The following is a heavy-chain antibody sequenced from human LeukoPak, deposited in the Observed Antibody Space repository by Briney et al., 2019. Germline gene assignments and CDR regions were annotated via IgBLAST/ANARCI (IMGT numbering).Heavy chain of an antibody. V-gene: IGHV4-4*07. CDR2: IYTSGST. CDR3: ARKDAYYDSSNWFDP. Sequence: SETLSLTCTVSGGSISSYYWSWIRQPAGKGLEWIGRIYTSGSTNYNPSLKSRVTMSVDTSKNQFSLKLSSVTAADTAVYYCARKDAYYDSSNWFDPWGQGTLVTVSS. CDR1: GGSISSYY. J-gene: IGHJ5*02. D-gene: IGHD3-22*01.